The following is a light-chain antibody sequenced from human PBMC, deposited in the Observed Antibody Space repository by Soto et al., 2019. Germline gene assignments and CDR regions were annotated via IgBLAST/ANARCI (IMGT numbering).Light chain of an antibody. CDR2: GAS. Sequence: EIVLTQSPGTLSLSPGERATLYCRASQSVSSTYLAWYQKKPGQAPRLLIYGASSRATGIPDRFSGSGSGTDFTLTISRLEPEDFAVYYCQQYHTSPITFGQGTRLEIK. J-gene: IGKJ5*01. V-gene: IGKV3-20*01. CDR1: QSVSSTY. CDR3: QQYHTSPIT.